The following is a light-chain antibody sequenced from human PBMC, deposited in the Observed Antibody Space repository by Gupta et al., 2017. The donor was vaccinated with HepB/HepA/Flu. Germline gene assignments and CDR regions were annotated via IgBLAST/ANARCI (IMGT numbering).Light chain of an antibody. Sequence: QAVVTQEPSLTVSPGGSVTLTCASSTGGVTSGHYPHWFQQKPGQAPRTLIYDTNKKMSWTPARFSGSRHGGKAALTLSGAKPEDEADYYCLLSYSGIGEVFGGGTKLTVL. CDR1: TGGVTSGHY. V-gene: IGLV7-46*01. CDR3: LLSYSGIGEV. J-gene: IGLJ2*01. CDR2: DTN.